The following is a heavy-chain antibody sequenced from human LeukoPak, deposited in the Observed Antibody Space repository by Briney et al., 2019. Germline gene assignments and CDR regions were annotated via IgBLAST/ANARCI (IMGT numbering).Heavy chain of an antibody. Sequence: GGSLRLSCAASGFTFSSYAMHWVRQAPGKGLEWVAVISYDGSNKYYADSVKGRFTISRDNSKNTLYLQMNSLRAEDTAVYYCARDGNYYDSSGYYYGYYFDYWGQGTLVTVSS. CDR2: ISYDGSNK. CDR3: ARDGNYYDSSGYYYGYYFDY. CDR1: GFTFSSYA. V-gene: IGHV3-30*04. D-gene: IGHD3-22*01. J-gene: IGHJ4*02.